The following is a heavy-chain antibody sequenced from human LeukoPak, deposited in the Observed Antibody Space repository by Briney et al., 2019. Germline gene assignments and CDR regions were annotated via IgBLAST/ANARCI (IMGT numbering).Heavy chain of an antibody. CDR2: INPNSGGT. V-gene: IGHV1-2*02. D-gene: IGHD6-19*01. CDR1: GYTFTGYY. J-gene: IGHJ4*02. Sequence: ASVKVSCKASGYTFTGYYMHGVRQAPGQGLEWMGWINPNSGGTNYAQKFQGRVTMTRDTSISTAYMELSRLRSDDTAVYYCAREEGSGWPFDYWGQGTLATVSS. CDR3: AREEGSGWPFDY.